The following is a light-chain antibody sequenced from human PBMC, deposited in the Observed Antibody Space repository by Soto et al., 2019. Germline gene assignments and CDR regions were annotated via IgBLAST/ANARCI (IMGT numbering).Light chain of an antibody. CDR3: QSYDSSLSVYVV. V-gene: IGLV1-40*01. CDR2: GNS. CDR1: SSNIGAGYD. J-gene: IGLJ2*01. Sequence: QSVLTQPPSVSGAPGQRVTTSCTGSSSNIGAGYDVHWYQQLPGTAPKLLIYGNSNRPSGVPDRFSGSKSGTSASLAITGLQAEDEADYYCQSYDSSLSVYVVFGGGTKLTVL.